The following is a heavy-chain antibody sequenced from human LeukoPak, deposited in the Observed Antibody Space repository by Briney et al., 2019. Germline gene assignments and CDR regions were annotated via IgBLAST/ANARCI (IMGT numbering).Heavy chain of an antibody. D-gene: IGHD3-9*01. J-gene: IGHJ5*02. CDR3: ARISYDILTGGNWFDP. CDR1: GGSISSYY. V-gene: IGHV4-59*01. Sequence: SETLPLTCTVSGGSISSYYWSWIRQPPGKGLEWIGYIYYSGSTNYNPSLKSRVTISVDTSKNQFSLKLSSVTAADTAVYYCARISYDILTGGNWFDPWGQGTLVTVSS. CDR2: IYYSGST.